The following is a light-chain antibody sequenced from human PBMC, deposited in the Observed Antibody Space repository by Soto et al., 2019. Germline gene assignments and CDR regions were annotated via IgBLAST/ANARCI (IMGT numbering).Light chain of an antibody. J-gene: IGKJ1*01. Sequence: EIVLTQSPATLSLSPGERATLSCRASQSVSSYLAWYQQKPGQAPRLLIYDASNRATGIPARFSGSGSGTDFTLTISSLEPEXXXXXXXXXXXXWPWTFGQGTKVEIK. CDR2: DAS. CDR1: QSVSSY. CDR3: XXXXXWPWT. V-gene: IGKV3-11*01.